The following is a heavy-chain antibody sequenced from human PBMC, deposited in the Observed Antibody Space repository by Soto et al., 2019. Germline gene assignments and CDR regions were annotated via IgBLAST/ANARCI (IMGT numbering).Heavy chain of an antibody. Sequence: KASETLSLTCTVSDGSMSSYYWTWIRQPAGKGLEWIGRVYSSGGTHYNPSLKSRVTISLDTSKNQFSLRLLSVTDADTAVYYCARGQRFSDWFDPWGQGTLVTVSS. CDR2: VYSSGGT. J-gene: IGHJ5*02. D-gene: IGHD3-3*01. V-gene: IGHV4-4*07. CDR1: DGSMSSYY. CDR3: ARGQRFSDWFDP.